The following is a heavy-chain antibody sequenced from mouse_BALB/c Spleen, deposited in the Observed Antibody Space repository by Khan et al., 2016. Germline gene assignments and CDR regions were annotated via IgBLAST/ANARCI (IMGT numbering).Heavy chain of an antibody. J-gene: IGHJ3*01. V-gene: IGHV1S34*01. CDR3: ASPYGSSYVGFAY. CDR1: GYSFTGYY. D-gene: IGHD1-1*01. Sequence: LVKTGASVKISCKASGYSFTGYYMHWVKQSHGKSLEWIGYITSYNGATSYNQKLKGKATFTVDTSSSTAYMQFNSLTSEDSAVYYCASPYGSSYVGFAYWGQGTLVTVSA. CDR2: ITSYNGAT.